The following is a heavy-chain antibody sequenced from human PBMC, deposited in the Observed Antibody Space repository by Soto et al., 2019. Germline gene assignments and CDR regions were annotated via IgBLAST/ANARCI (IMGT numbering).Heavy chain of an antibody. CDR1: GFTFSNYE. CDR2: ISNNGAHT. CDR3: ARDNRITIFGVVTTPDGMDV. Sequence: GGSLRLSCAASGFTFSNYEMHWVRQAPGKGLEYVSGISNNGAHTDYAKSVKGRFTISRDNSENTLYLQMGSLRAEDMAVYYCARDNRITIFGVVTTPDGMDVWGQGTTVTVSS. D-gene: IGHD3-3*01. J-gene: IGHJ6*02. V-gene: IGHV3-64*01.